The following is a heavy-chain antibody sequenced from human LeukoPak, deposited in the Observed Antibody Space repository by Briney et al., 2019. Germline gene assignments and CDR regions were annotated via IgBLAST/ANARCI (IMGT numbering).Heavy chain of an antibody. J-gene: IGHJ5*02. V-gene: IGHV1-2*06. CDR3: ARDIYGDYVNWFDP. CDR2: INPNSGGT. CDR1: GYTFTDYY. Sequence: ASVKVSCKASGYTFTDYYMHWVRQAPGQGLEWMGRINPNSGGTNYAQKFQGRVTMTRDTSISTAYMELSRLRSDDTAVYYCARDIYGDYVNWFDPWGQGTLVTVSS. D-gene: IGHD4-17*01.